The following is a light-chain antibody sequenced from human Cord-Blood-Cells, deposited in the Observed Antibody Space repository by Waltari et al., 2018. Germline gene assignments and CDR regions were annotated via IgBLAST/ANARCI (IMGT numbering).Light chain of an antibody. J-gene: IGLJ3*02. Sequence: PGQSITISCTGTSSDVGGYNYVSWYQQHPGKAPKLMIYDVSNRPSGVSNRFSGSKSGNTASLTISGLQAEDEADYYCSSYTSSSTLVFGGGTKLTVL. CDR3: SSYTSSSTLV. CDR2: DVS. V-gene: IGLV2-14*04. CDR1: SSDVGGYNY.